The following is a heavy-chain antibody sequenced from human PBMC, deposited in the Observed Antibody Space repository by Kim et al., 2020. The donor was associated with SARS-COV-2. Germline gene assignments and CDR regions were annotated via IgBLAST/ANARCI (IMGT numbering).Heavy chain of an antibody. CDR3: ASFGLEDLWFGELSSNWFDP. J-gene: IGHJ5*02. CDR1: GGSISSSSYY. Sequence: PSETLSLTCTVSGGSISSSSYYWGWIRQPPGKGLEWIGSIYYSGSTYYNPSLKSRVTISVDTSKNQFSLKLSSVTAADTAVYYCASFGLEDLWFGELSSNWFDPWGQGTLVTVSS. D-gene: IGHD3-10*01. V-gene: IGHV4-39*01. CDR2: IYYSGST.